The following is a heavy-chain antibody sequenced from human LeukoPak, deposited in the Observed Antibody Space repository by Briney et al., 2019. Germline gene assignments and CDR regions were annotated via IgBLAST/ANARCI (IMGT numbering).Heavy chain of an antibody. CDR1: GYSISSGYD. D-gene: IGHD3-16*02. J-gene: IGHJ4*02. CDR3: ATVIRLGELSHFDY. V-gene: IGHV3-9*01. CDR2: ISWNSGSI. Sequence: LSLTCTVSGYSISSGYDWGWIRQSPGKGLEWVSGISWNSGSIGYADSVRGRFTISRDNAKNSLYLQMNSLRAEDTALYYCATVIRLGELSHFDYWGQGTLVTVSS.